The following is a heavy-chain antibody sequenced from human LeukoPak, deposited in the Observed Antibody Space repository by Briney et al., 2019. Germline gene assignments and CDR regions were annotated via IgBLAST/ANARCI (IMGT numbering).Heavy chain of an antibody. CDR2: IYHSEST. CDR3: AREADSVVVPVASGNYMDV. CDR1: GGSISSSNW. V-gene: IGHV4-4*02. D-gene: IGHD2-2*01. J-gene: IGHJ6*03. Sequence: SETLSLTCAVSGGSISSSNWWSWVLQPPGKGLEWIGEIYHSESTNYNPSLKSRVTISVDKSKNQFSLKLSSVTAADAAVYYCAREADSVVVPVASGNYMDVWGKGTTVTVSS.